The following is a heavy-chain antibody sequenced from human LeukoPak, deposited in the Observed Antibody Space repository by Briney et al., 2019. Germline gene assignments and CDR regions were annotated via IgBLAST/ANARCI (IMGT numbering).Heavy chain of an antibody. J-gene: IGHJ6*02. V-gene: IGHV1-18*01. CDR3: ARDKEYSSSSAYYYGMDV. D-gene: IGHD6-6*01. CDR1: RYTFTRSS. CDR2: ISAYNGNT. Sequence: ASVKVSCKASRYTFTRSSIRWVRQAPGQGLERVGWISAYNGNTNYAQKLQGRVTMTTDTSTSTAYMELRSLRSDDTAVYCCARDKEYSSSSAYYYGMDVWGQGTTVTVSS.